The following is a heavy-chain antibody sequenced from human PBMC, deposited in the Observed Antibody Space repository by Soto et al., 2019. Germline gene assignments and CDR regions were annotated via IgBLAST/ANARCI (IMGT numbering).Heavy chain of an antibody. CDR1: GYTFTDYV. D-gene: IGHD1-1*01. CDR2: ISPYSADT. V-gene: IGHV1-18*01. Sequence: VQLVQSGPEVKKPGASVKVSCQASGYTFTDYVITWVRQAPGRGLEWMGWISPYSADTNYAQRFQVRLTITADTSTGKAYMELTTMTPDDTAMYFCARDRGTEASDPWGQGTLVTVAS. J-gene: IGHJ5*02. CDR3: ARDRGTEASDP.